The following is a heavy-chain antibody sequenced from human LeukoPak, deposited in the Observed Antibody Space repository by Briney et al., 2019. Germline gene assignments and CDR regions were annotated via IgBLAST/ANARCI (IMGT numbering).Heavy chain of an antibody. Sequence: GGSLRLSCAASGFTFTNYAMIWVRQPPGKGLEWVSSIFPSGGEIHYADSVRGRFTISRDNSKSTLSLQMNSLRAEDTAIYYCATYRQVLLPFESWGQGTLVTVSS. CDR1: GFTFTNYA. D-gene: IGHD2-8*02. J-gene: IGHJ4*02. CDR2: IFPSGGEI. V-gene: IGHV3-23*01. CDR3: ATYRQVLLPFES.